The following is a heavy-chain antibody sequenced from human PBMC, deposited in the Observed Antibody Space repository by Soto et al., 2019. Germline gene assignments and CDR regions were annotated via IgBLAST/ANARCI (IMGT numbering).Heavy chain of an antibody. CDR3: ARRGESITIFVQSSHPVSCFDS. CDR2: IYHSGST. CDR1: GGSISGGGYS. V-gene: IGHV4-30-2*01. D-gene: IGHD3-3*01. J-gene: IGHJ5*01. Sequence: SSETLSLTCAVYGGSISGGGYSWSWIRQPPGKGLEWIGYIYHSGSTYYNPSLKSRVTISVDRSKNQFSLKLSSVTAADTAVYYCARRGESITIFVQSSHPVSCFDSWCQGTLVTVSS.